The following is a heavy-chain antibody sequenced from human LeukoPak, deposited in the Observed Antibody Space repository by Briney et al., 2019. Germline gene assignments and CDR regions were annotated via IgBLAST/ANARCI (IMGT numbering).Heavy chain of an antibody. V-gene: IGHV3-30*18. J-gene: IGHJ4*02. CDR2: ISSDGSHQ. Sequence: GGSLRLSCVASGFTFSNTWINWVRQAPGKGLEWVAVISSDGSHQFYADSVKARFTISRDDSKKTLYLQMNSLRAEDTAVYYCAKDSSGSYWGQGTLVTVSS. CDR3: AKDSSGSY. CDR1: GFTFSNTW. D-gene: IGHD3-22*01.